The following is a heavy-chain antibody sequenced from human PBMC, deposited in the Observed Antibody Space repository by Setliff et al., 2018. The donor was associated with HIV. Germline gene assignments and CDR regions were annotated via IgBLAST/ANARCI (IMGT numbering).Heavy chain of an antibody. CDR2: VVHSGKS. CDR1: GGSLSSFS. J-gene: IGHJ5*02. D-gene: IGHD3-10*01. Sequence: PSETLSLTCAVYGGSLSSFSWTWIRQAPGKGLEWIGEVVHSGKSKEKPSLRSRVSISVDTSKNQFSLKMRSVTATDMAFYYCARGLPTHYYGPDNWFDPWSQGTLVTVSS. CDR3: ARGLPTHYYGPDNWFDP. V-gene: IGHV4-34*01.